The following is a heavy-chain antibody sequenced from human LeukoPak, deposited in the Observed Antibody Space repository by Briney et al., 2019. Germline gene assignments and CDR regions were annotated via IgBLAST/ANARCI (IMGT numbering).Heavy chain of an antibody. CDR3: ATLVVVTAILPFDY. J-gene: IGHJ4*02. V-gene: IGHV3-23*01. D-gene: IGHD2-21*02. CDR2: ISGSGGST. Sequence: PGGSLRLSCAASGFTFSSYAMSRVRQAPGKGLEWVSAISGSGGSTYYADSVKGRFTISRDNSMNTLYLQMNSLRAEDTAVYYCATLVVVTAILPFDYWGQGTLVTVSS. CDR1: GFTFSSYA.